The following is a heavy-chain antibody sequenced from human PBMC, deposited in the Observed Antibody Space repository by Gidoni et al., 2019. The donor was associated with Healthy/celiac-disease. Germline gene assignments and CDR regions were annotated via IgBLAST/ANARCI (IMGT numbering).Heavy chain of an antibody. D-gene: IGHD2-2*01. CDR3: ARAQSGYCSSTSCPLKYYYYYGMDV. V-gene: IGHV1-2*04. CDR2: INPNSGGT. Sequence: QVQLVQSGAEVKKPGASVKVSCKASGYTFPGYYLPCVRQAPGQGLEWMGWINPNSGGTNYAQKFQGWVTMTRDTSISTAYMELSRLRSDDTAVYYCARAQSGYCSSTSCPLKYYYYYGMDVWGQGTTVTVSS. CDR1: GYTFPGYY. J-gene: IGHJ6*02.